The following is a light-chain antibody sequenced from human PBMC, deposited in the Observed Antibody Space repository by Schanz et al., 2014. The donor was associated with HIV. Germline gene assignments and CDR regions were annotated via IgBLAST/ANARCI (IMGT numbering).Light chain of an antibody. V-gene: IGKV3-11*01. CDR3: QSYNNAPLT. CDR1: QGVGSY. Sequence: EIVLTQSPATLSLSLGERATLSCRASQGVGSYLAWYQQKPGLPPRLVIYDASNRASDIPVRFSGSGSGTDFTLTISSVGPEDVATYFCQSYNNAPLTFGGGTKVEIK. CDR2: DAS. J-gene: IGKJ4*01.